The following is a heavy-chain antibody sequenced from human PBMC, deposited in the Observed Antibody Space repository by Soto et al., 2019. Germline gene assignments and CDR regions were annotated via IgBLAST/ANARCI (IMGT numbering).Heavy chain of an antibody. D-gene: IGHD3-9*01. J-gene: IGHJ4*02. Sequence: PGGSLRLSCAASGFTFSRFAMHWVRQAPGKGLEWVAYISHDGKVQSYADSVKGRFTISRDNSQNTVSLLMDSLRAEDTGLYFCAGLQILRYDHRPEAYLFDYWGRGTLVTVSS. V-gene: IGHV3-30*14. CDR2: ISHDGKVQ. CDR1: GFTFSRFA. CDR3: AGLQILRYDHRPEAYLFDY.